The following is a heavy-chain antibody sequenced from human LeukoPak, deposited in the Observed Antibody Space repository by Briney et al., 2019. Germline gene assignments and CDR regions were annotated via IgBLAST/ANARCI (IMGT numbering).Heavy chain of an antibody. J-gene: IGHJ4*02. V-gene: IGHV4-59*01. CDR3: ARSGYSAGFDY. CDR1: GGSISSYY. D-gene: IGHD5-18*01. CDR2: IYYSGST. Sequence: SETLSLTYTVSGGSISSYYWSWIRQPPGKGLEWIGYIYYSGSTNYNPSLKSRVTISVDTSKNRFSLRLSSVTAADTAVYYCARSGYSAGFDYWGQGTLVTVSS.